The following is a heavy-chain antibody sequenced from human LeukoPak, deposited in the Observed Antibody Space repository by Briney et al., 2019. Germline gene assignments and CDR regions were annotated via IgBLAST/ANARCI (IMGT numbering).Heavy chain of an antibody. J-gene: IGHJ3*02. CDR1: GYTFTSYG. V-gene: IGHV1-69*13. Sequence: ASVKVSCKASGYTFTSYGISWVRQAPGQGLEWMGGIIPIFGTANYAQKFQGRVTITADESTSTAYMELSSLRSEDTAVYYCARGSSSSEAFDIWGQGTMVTVSS. CDR3: ARGSSSSEAFDI. D-gene: IGHD6-6*01. CDR2: IIPIFGTA.